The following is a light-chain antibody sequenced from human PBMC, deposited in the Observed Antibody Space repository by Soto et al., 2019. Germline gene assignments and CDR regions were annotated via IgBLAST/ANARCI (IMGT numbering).Light chain of an antibody. CDR2: SNN. CDR3: AAWDDSLSGPGV. J-gene: IGLJ3*02. V-gene: IGLV1-47*02. Sequence: QTVVTQPPSASGTPGQRVTISCSGSSSNIGSNYVYWYQQLPGTAPKLLIYSNNQRPSRVPDRFSGSKSGTSASLAISGLRSEDEADYYCAAWDDSLSGPGVFGGGTKVTVL. CDR1: SSNIGSNY.